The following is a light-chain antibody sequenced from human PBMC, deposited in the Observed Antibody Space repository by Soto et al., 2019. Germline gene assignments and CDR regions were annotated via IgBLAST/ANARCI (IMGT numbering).Light chain of an antibody. Sequence: QPVLTQPPSASASLGASVKLTCTRGSGHNSYAIAWHQQQPEKGPRYLMKLNSDGSHSKGGGIPDRFSGSSSGAERYLTISSLQSEDEADSYCQTWSTDIRVFGGGTQLTVL. CDR2: LNSDGSH. CDR1: SGHNSYA. CDR3: QTWSTDIRV. V-gene: IGLV4-69*01. J-gene: IGLJ3*02.